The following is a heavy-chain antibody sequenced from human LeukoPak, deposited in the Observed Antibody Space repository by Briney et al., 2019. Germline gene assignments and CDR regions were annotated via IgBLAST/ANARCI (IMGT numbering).Heavy chain of an antibody. J-gene: IGHJ4*02. Sequence: GASVKVSCKASGGTFSSYAISWVRQAPGQGLEWMGRLIPILGIANYAQKFQGRVTITADKSTSTAYMELSSLRSEDTAVYYCARDLGRYYDSSGARGHYWGQGTLVTVSS. CDR1: GGTFSSYA. D-gene: IGHD3-22*01. CDR2: LIPILGIA. CDR3: ARDLGRYYDSSGARGHY. V-gene: IGHV1-69*04.